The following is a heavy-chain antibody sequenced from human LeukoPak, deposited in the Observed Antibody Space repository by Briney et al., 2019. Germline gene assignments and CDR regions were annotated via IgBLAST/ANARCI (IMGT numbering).Heavy chain of an antibody. CDR3: ARGVRYFDWIDY. D-gene: IGHD3-9*01. J-gene: IGHJ4*02. CDR1: GFTFSSYS. Sequence: GGSLRLSCAASGFTFSSYSMNWVRQAPGKGLEWVSSISSSSSTIYYADSVKGRFTISRDNAKNSLYLQMNSLRDEDTAVYYCARGVRYFDWIDYWGQGTLVTVSS. V-gene: IGHV3-48*02. CDR2: ISSSSSTI.